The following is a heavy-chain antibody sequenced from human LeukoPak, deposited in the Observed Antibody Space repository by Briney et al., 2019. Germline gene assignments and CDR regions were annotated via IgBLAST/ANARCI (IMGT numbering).Heavy chain of an antibody. CDR2: INPNSGGT. V-gene: IGHV1-2*06. Sequence: ASVKVSCKAFGYTFTGYYMHWVRQAPGQGLEWMGRINPNSGGTNYAQKFQGRVTMTRDTSISTAYMELSRLRSDDTAVYYCARVSYVTTYYYYYMDVWGKGTTVTVSS. J-gene: IGHJ6*03. D-gene: IGHD2/OR15-2a*01. CDR3: ARVSYVTTYYYYYMDV. CDR1: GYTFTGYY.